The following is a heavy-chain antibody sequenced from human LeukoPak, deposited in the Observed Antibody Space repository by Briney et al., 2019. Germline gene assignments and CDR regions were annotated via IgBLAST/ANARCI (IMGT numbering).Heavy chain of an antibody. CDR1: GGSFSGYY. J-gene: IGHJ4*02. D-gene: IGHD3-22*01. CDR3: AQTPGGGYYYGRDY. CDR2: INHSGST. Sequence: SKTLSLTCAVYGGSFSGYYWSWIRQPPGKGLEWIGEINHSGSTNYNPSLKSRVTISVDTSKNQFSLKLSSVTAADTAVYYCAQTPGGGYYYGRDYWGQGTLVTVSS. V-gene: IGHV4-34*01.